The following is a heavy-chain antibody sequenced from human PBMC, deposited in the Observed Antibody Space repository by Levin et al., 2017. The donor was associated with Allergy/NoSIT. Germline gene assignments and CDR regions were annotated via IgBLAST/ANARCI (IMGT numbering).Heavy chain of an antibody. CDR3: ARGGGSQQLDFDY. J-gene: IGHJ4*02. Sequence: GESLKISCKASGYTFTSYDINWVRQATGQGLEWMGWMNPNSGNTGYAQKFQGRVTMTRNTSISTAYMELSSLRSEDTAVYYCARGGGSQQLDFDYWGQGTLVTVSS. CDR1: GYTFTSYD. D-gene: IGHD6-13*01. CDR2: MNPNSGNT. V-gene: IGHV1-8*01.